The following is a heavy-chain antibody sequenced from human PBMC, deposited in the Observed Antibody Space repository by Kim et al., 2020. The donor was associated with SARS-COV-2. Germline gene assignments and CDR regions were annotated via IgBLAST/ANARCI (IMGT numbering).Heavy chain of an antibody. D-gene: IGHD3-10*01. CDR1: GFTFSSYG. V-gene: IGHV3-33*01. J-gene: IGHJ4*02. CDR2: IWYDGSNK. Sequence: GGSLRLSCAASGFTFSSYGMHWVRQAPGKGLEWVAVIWYDGSNKYYADSVKGRFTISRDNSKNTLYLQMNSLRAEDTAVYYCARDRAFTYGSGSYSPRPTYYFDYWGQGTLVTVSS. CDR3: ARDRAFTYGSGSYSPRPTYYFDY.